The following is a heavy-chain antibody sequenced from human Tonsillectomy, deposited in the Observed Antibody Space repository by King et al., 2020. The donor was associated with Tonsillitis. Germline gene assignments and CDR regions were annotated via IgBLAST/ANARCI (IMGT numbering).Heavy chain of an antibody. CDR3: ANIDYGDDEYYYYGMDV. Sequence: QLQESGPGLVKPSETLSLTCTVSGGSISSSSYYWGWIRQPPGKGLEWIGSIYYSGSTYYNPSLKSRVTISVDTSKSQFSLKLSSVTAADTAVYYCANIDYGDDEYYYYGMDVWGQGATVTVSS. D-gene: IGHD4-17*01. J-gene: IGHJ6*02. CDR1: GGSISSSSYY. V-gene: IGHV4-39*01. CDR2: IYYSGST.